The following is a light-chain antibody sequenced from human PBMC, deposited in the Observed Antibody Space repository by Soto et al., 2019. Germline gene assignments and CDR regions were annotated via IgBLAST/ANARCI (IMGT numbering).Light chain of an antibody. J-gene: IGLJ2*01. V-gene: IGLV1-40*01. CDR1: SSNIGAGYD. Sequence: QSVLTQPPSVSGAPGQRVTISCTGSSSNIGAGYDVHWYQQLPGTAPKHLMYGNSNRPSGVPDRFSGSKSGTSASLAITGLQAEDSADYYCQSYDSSVSKVVFGGGTKLTVL. CDR2: GNS. CDR3: QSYDSSVSKVV.